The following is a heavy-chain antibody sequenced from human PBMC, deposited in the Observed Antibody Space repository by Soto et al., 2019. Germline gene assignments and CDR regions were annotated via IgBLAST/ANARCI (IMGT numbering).Heavy chain of an antibody. Sequence: PGGSLRLSCAASGFTFSSYEMNWVRQAPGKGLEWVSYISSSGSTMYYADSVKGRFTISRDNAKNSLYLQMNSLRAEDTAVYYCARDGTVTTFSSYYYGMDVWGHGTTVTVS. CDR2: ISSSGSTM. V-gene: IGHV3-48*03. CDR3: ARDGTVTTFSSYYYGMDV. D-gene: IGHD4-4*01. CDR1: GFTFSSYE. J-gene: IGHJ6*02.